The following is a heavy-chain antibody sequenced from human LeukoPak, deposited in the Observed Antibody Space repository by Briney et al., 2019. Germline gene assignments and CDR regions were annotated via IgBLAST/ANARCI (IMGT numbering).Heavy chain of an antibody. CDR3: ARTAPGEVAVRGAYYFDY. V-gene: IGHV4-61*02. D-gene: IGHD3-10*02. CDR2: IYTSGST. Sequence: SETLSLTCTVSGGSISSGSYYWSWIRQPAGKGLEWIGRIYTSGSTNYNPSLKSRVTISVDTSKNQFSLKLSSVTAADTAVYYCARTAPGEVAVRGAYYFDYWGQGTLVTVSS. CDR1: GGSISSGSYY. J-gene: IGHJ4*02.